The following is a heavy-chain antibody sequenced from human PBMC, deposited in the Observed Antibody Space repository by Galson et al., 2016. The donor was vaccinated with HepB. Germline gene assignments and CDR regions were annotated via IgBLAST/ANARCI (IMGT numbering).Heavy chain of an antibody. CDR1: GFTFKSYV. V-gene: IGHV3-23*01. D-gene: IGHD3-10*01. CDR3: ARDMAMIRGIISPFDY. CDR2: ISGSGYNT. Sequence: SLRLSCAASGFTFKSYVMSWVRQAPGKGLEWVSIISGSGYNTNYADSVKGRVTISRDNANLYLQMNSLRVEDTAVYYCARDMAMIRGIISPFDYWGQGTLVTVSS. J-gene: IGHJ4*02.